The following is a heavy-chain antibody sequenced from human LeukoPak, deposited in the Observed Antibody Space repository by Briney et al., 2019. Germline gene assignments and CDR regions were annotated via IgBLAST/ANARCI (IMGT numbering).Heavy chain of an antibody. D-gene: IGHD3-22*01. CDR1: GYTLTELS. J-gene: IGHJ4*02. CDR3: ATPETYYYDSSGQYYFDY. Sequence: AASVKVSCKVSGYTLTELSMHWVRQAPGKGLEWMGGFDPGDGETIYAQKFQGRVTMTEDTSTDTAYMELSSLRSEDTAVYYCATPETYYYDSSGQYYFDYWGQGTLVTVSS. V-gene: IGHV1-24*01. CDR2: FDPGDGET.